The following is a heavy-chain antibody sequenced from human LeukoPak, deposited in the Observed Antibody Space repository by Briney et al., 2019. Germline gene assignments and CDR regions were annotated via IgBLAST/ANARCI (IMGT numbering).Heavy chain of an antibody. J-gene: IGHJ4*02. CDR3: ARGITGITAAGSE. CDR2: IYYSGST. Sequence: SETLSLTCTVSGGSISSYYWSWIRQPPGKGLEWIGYIYYSGSTNYNPSLKSRITISVDTSKNHFSLKLSSVTAADTAVYYCARGITGITAAGSEWGQGTLVTVSS. CDR1: GGSISSYY. D-gene: IGHD6-13*01. V-gene: IGHV4-59*08.